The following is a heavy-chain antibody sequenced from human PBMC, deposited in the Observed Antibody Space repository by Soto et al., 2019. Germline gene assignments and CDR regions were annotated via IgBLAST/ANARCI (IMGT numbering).Heavy chain of an antibody. CDR1: GGCISSGGYY. CDR3: AREAPFLELLLSSSLGAFDI. CDR2: IYYSGST. Sequence: SETLSLTCTVSGGCISSGGYYWSWIRQHPGKGLEWIGYIYYSGSTYYNPSLKSRVTISVDTSKNQFSLKLSSVTAADTAVYYCAREAPFLELLLSSSLGAFDIWGQGTMVTVSS. J-gene: IGHJ3*02. D-gene: IGHD3-3*01. V-gene: IGHV4-31*03.